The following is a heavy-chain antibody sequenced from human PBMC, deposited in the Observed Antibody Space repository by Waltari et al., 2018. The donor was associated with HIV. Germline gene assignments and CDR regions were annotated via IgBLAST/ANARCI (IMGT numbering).Heavy chain of an antibody. CDR1: GGSMTSSSYY. Sequence: QLQLQESGPGLVKSSETLSLTCTVSGGSMTSSSYYWGWFRQPPGKGLEWIGSMSYSGSTYNNPSLRSRLTISVDTSKNQFSLKLTSVTAADTAMYYCARSFSGYSNYFDPWGQGTLVTVSS. J-gene: IGHJ5*02. V-gene: IGHV4-39*01. D-gene: IGHD4-4*01. CDR2: MSYSGST. CDR3: ARSFSGYSNYFDP.